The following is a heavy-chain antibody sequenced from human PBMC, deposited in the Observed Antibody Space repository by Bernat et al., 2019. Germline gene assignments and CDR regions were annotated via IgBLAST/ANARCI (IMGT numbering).Heavy chain of an antibody. J-gene: IGHJ4*02. CDR1: GDSVSTLSTS. Sequence: QVQLQQSGPGLVKPSETLSLTCPISGDSVSTLSTSWNCIRQSPSRGLEWLGRTYYRSKWDNDYAVSVKRRIIINPDTSKNQVSLQLNYVTKEETAVYYCTRDLSNRGQGTLVTVAS. V-gene: IGHV6-1*01. CDR2: TYYRSKWDN. CDR3: TRDLSN. D-gene: IGHD2/OR15-2a*01.